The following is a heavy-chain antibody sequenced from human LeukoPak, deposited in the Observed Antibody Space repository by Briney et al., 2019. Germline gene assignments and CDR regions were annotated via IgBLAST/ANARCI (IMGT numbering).Heavy chain of an antibody. D-gene: IGHD2-15*01. CDR1: GYTFTDYY. CDR2: INANNGVT. J-gene: IGHJ4*02. Sequence: GDSVKVSCKASGYTFTDYYIHWVRQAPGQGLEWMGWINANNGVTNYAQKFRGWVTVTRDTSINTAYMELSRLGADDTAVYYCARDEGSELLLNWGQGALVTVSS. CDR3: ARDEGSELLLN. V-gene: IGHV1-2*04.